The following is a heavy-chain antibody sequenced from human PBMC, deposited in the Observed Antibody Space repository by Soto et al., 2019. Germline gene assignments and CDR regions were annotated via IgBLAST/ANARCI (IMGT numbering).Heavy chain of an antibody. CDR1: GYTFTSYE. Sequence: QVQLVQSGAEVKKPGASVKVSCEASGYTFTSYEINWVRQATGQGLEWMGWMNPNSGNTGYAQKVQGRVNMTRNTSISTACMGLSSLRSEVAAVYYCARVDWGIWGQGTMVTVSS. CDR2: MNPNSGNT. CDR3: ARVDWGI. V-gene: IGHV1-8*01. J-gene: IGHJ3*01. D-gene: IGHD3-16*01.